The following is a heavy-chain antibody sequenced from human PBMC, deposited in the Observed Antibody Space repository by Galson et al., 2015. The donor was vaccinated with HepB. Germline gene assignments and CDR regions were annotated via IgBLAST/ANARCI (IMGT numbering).Heavy chain of an antibody. V-gene: IGHV5-10-1*01. Sequence: QSGAEMKKPGESLRISCKGSGYSFTSYWISWVRQMPGKGLEWMGRIDPSDSYTNYSPSFQGHVTISADKSISTAYLQWSSLKASDTAMYYCAMITFGGVIVYGMDVWGQGTTVTVSS. D-gene: IGHD3-16*02. CDR2: IDPSDSYT. CDR3: AMITFGGVIVYGMDV. J-gene: IGHJ6*02. CDR1: GYSFTSYW.